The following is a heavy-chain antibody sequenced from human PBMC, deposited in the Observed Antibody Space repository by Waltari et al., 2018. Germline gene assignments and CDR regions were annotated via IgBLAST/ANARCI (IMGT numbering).Heavy chain of an antibody. CDR1: GFTFSSYA. Sequence: EVQLLESGGGLVQPGGSLRLSCAASGFTFSSYAMSWVRQAPGKGLEWVSAISGSGGSTYNADSVKGPFTNSRDNSKNTLYLQMNSLRAEDTAVDYCAEDNYCTNGVCYRDNWFDPWGQGTLVTVSS. D-gene: IGHD2-8*01. J-gene: IGHJ5*02. CDR2: ISGSGGST. CDR3: AEDNYCTNGVCYRDNWFDP. V-gene: IGHV3-23*01.